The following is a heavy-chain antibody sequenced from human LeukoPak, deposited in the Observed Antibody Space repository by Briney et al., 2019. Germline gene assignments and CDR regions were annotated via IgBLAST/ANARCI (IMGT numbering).Heavy chain of an antibody. CDR2: ISGSGGST. Sequence: GGSLRLSCAASGFTFSSYAMSWVRQAPGKGLEWVSAISGSGGSTYYADSVKGRFTISRDNSKNTLYLQMNSLRAEDTAVYYCARKGSNDYALYYFDYWGQGTLVTVSS. D-gene: IGHD4-17*01. CDR3: ARKGSNDYALYYFDY. V-gene: IGHV3-23*01. J-gene: IGHJ4*02. CDR1: GFTFSSYA.